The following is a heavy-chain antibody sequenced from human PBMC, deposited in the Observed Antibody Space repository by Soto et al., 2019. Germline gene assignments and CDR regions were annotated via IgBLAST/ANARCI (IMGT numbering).Heavy chain of an antibody. CDR1: GFTFCSYA. V-gene: IGHV3-23*01. CDR2: ISGSGGST. Sequence: GGSLRLSYAASGFTFCSYAMSWFRQAPGKGLEWVSAISGSGGSTYYADSVKGRFTISRDNSKNTLYLQMNSLRAEDTAVYYCAKDRTGPLSYWGQGTLVTVSS. J-gene: IGHJ4*02. CDR3: AKDRTGPLSY. D-gene: IGHD3-9*01.